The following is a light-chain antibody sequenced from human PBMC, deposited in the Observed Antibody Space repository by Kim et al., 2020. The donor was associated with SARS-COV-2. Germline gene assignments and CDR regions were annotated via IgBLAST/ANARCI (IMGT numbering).Light chain of an antibody. CDR2: LTSDGSH. CDR1: GRQANTA. V-gene: IGLV4-69*01. J-gene: IGLJ2*01. CDR3: QTCGNGPWV. Sequence: SVRSPCALSGRQANTAIAWHQRQPQKSPRCLMELTSDGSHIKEDGIPDRFSVSISGAERSLTISCLQSEDGANYYCQTCGNGPWVFGGGTQLTFL.